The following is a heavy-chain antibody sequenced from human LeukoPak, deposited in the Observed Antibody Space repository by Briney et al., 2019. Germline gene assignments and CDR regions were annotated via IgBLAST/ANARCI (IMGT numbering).Heavy chain of an antibody. CDR1: GFTFSNYW. J-gene: IGHJ4*02. V-gene: IGHV3-7*01. D-gene: IGHD2-2*01. CDR2: IKQDESEK. CDR3: ERALDSSSSRYQAFEE. Sequence: GGSLRLSCSASGFTFSNYWMSWVRQAPWKGLEWVANIKQDESEKYYVDSVKGRFTISRDNAKSSLYLQMNSLRAEDTAVYYCERALDSSSSRYQAFEEWGQGTLVTVSS.